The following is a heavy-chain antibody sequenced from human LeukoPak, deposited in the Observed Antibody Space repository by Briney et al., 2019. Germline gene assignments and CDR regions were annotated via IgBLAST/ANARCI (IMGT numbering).Heavy chain of an antibody. J-gene: IGHJ4*02. CDR2: ISYDGSNK. Sequence: GGSLRLSCAASGFTFSSYAMHWVRQAPGKGLEWVAVISYDGSNKYYADSVKGRFTISRDNSKNTLFLQMNSLRAEDTAVYYCARDAVAGGDYWGQGTLVTVSS. V-gene: IGHV3-30-3*01. CDR1: GFTFSSYA. D-gene: IGHD6-19*01. CDR3: ARDAVAGGDY.